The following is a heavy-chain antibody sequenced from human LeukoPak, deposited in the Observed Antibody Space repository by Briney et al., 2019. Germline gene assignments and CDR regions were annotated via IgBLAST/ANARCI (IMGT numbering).Heavy chain of an antibody. CDR2: IYYSGST. D-gene: IGHD6-13*01. CDR3: ARHGGYSSSWFIRGDFQH. V-gene: IGHV4-39*01. CDR1: GGSISSSSYY. Sequence: SETLSLACTVSGGSISSSSYYWGWIRQPPGKGLEWIGSIYYSGSTYYNPSLKSRVTISVDTSKNQFSLKLSSVTAADTAVYYCARHGGYSSSWFIRGDFQHWGQGTLVTVSS. J-gene: IGHJ1*01.